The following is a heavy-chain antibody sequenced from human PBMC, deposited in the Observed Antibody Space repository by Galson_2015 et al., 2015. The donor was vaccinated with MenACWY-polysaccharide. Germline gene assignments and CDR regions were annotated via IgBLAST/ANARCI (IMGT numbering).Heavy chain of an antibody. J-gene: IGHJ4*02. D-gene: IGHD2/OR15-2a*01. V-gene: IGHV3-53*01. CDR3: AKISLLSSNFDS. CDR2: IYSGGST. CDR1: GFTVSNNY. Sequence: SLRLSCAASGFTVSNNYMNWFRQTPEKGLEWVSLIYSGGSTHYADSVKGRFTISRDSSKNTLYLQMNSLRAEDTAWYYCAKISLLSSNFDSWGQGTLVTVSS.